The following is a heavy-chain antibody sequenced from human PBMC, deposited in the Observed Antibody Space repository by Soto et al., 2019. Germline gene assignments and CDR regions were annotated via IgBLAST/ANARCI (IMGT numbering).Heavy chain of an antibody. J-gene: IGHJ6*02. CDR1: GFTFSSYE. D-gene: IGHD6-13*01. V-gene: IGHV3-48*03. CDR2: ISSSGSTI. CDR3: ATSSSPPLDV. Sequence: PGGSLRVSCAASGFTFSSYEMNWVRQAPGKGLEWVSYISSSGSTIYYADSVKGRFTISRDNAKNSLYLQMNSLRAEDTAVYYCATSSSPPLDVWGQGTTVTVSS.